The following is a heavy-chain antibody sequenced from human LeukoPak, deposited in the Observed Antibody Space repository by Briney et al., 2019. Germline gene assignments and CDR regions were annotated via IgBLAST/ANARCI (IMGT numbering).Heavy chain of an antibody. D-gene: IGHD3-3*01. Sequence: GGSLRLSCAASGFTFSNFAMTWVRQAPGKGLQWVSAISENGDGKYYVDSVRGRFTISRDNSKNMLFLQMNSLRAEDTALYYCARLAGRFLEWLSADYWGQGTLVTVSS. V-gene: IGHV3-23*01. CDR2: ISENGDGK. CDR3: ARLAGRFLEWLSADY. J-gene: IGHJ4*02. CDR1: GFTFSNFA.